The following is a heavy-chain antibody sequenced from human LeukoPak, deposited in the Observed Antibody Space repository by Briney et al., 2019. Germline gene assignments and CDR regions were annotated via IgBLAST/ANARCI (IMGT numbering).Heavy chain of an antibody. Sequence: GSLRLSCAASGFTFSSYWSWIRQPPGKGLEWIGEINHSGSTNYNPSLKSRVTISVDTSKNQFSLKLSSVTAADTAVYYCARRPPHYYDSSGYYYRGLPFDYWGQGTLVTVSS. D-gene: IGHD3-22*01. J-gene: IGHJ4*02. V-gene: IGHV4-34*01. CDR2: INHSGST. CDR3: ARRPPHYYDSSGYYYRGLPFDY. CDR1: GFTFSSY.